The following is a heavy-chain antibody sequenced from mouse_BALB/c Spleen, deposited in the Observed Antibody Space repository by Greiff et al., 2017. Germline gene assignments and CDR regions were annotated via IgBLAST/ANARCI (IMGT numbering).Heavy chain of an antibody. Sequence: VQLKQSGAELVKPGASVKLSCTASGFNIKDTYMHWVKQRPEQGLEWIGRIDPANGNTKYDPKFQGKATITADTSSNTAYLQLSSLTSEDTAVYYCARGWLKAMDYWGQGTSVTVSS. J-gene: IGHJ4*01. CDR3: ARGWLKAMDY. CDR1: GFNIKDTY. V-gene: IGHV14-3*02. D-gene: IGHD2-2*01. CDR2: IDPANGNT.